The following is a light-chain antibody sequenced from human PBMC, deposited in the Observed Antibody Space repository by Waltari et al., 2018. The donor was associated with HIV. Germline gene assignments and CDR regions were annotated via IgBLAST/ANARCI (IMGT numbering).Light chain of an antibody. V-gene: IGKV3-20*01. J-gene: IGKJ1*01. CDR3: QQYGSSPT. Sequence: EIVLTHSPGTLSFSPGERATLSCRASQSVSSSYLAWYQQKPGQDPRLPIYGASSRATGIPDRFRGSGSGTDFTLTISRLEPEDFAVYYCQQYGSSPTFGQGTKVEIK. CDR1: QSVSSSY. CDR2: GAS.